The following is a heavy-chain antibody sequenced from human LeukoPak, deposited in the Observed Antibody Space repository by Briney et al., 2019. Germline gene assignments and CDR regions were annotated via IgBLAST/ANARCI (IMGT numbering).Heavy chain of an antibody. V-gene: IGHV5-51*01. CDR2: IYAGDSEL. J-gene: IGHJ4*02. CDR1: GYSFTNYW. D-gene: IGHD3-22*01. Sequence: GESLKISCKGSGYSFTNYWIGWVRQMPGKGLEWMGIIYAGDSELRYSPSFEGQVTISADKSISTAYLQWSSLKASDTAMYYCARRDSSGYYYFFDFWGQGTLVTVSS. CDR3: ARRDSSGYYYFFDF.